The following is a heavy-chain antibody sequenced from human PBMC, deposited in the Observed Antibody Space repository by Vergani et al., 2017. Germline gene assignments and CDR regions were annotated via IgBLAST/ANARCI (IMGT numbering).Heavy chain of an antibody. V-gene: IGHV3-30*02. CDR1: GSTFTTYG. CDR3: VRARCSGPCFMSNWFDS. CDR2: IRDDESRK. Sequence: QEQLVESGGGVVQPGGSLRLSCTAASGSTFTTYGVHWVRQAPGKGLEWVAFIRDDESRKYYADSVNGRFTISRDNAKNTLYLEMNSLRGDDTAIYYCVRARCSGPCFMSNWFDSWGQGTLVTVSS. J-gene: IGHJ5*01. D-gene: IGHD5-12*01.